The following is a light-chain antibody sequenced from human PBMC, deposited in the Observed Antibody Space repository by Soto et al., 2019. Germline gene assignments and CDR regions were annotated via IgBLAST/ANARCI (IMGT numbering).Light chain of an antibody. CDR2: GAS. CDR3: QQSYSSPRT. V-gene: IGKV1-39*01. J-gene: IGKJ1*01. CDR1: QTISSY. Sequence: DIQITQSPSSLSASVGDRVTITCRASQTISSYLNWYQQKPVKAPKLLIYGASNLQSGVPSRFSGSGSGTDFTLTISSMQPEDFANYYCQQSYSSPRTFGQGTKVDIK.